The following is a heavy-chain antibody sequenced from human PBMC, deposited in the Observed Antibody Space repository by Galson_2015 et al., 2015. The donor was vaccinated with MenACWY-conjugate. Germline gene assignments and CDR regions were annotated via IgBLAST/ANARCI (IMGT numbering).Heavy chain of an antibody. D-gene: IGHD6-19*01. J-gene: IGHJ4*02. CDR2: ISWDSGSI. V-gene: IGHV3-9*01. Sequence: SLRLSCAGSGFTFDDKDMHWVRQAPGKGLEWVSGISWDSGSIDYADSVKGRFTISRDNAKSSLYLQISSLRAEDTALYYCAKSAEYSSGWYAIEYWGQGALVTVSS. CDR3: AKSAEYSSGWYAIEY. CDR1: GFTFDDKD.